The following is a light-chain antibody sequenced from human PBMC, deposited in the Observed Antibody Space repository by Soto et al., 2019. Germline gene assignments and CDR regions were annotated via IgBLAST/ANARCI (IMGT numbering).Light chain of an antibody. Sequence: AIQLTQSPSSLSASVGDRVTITCRASQGISSALAWYQQKPGKAPKLLIYDASSLESGVPSRFXGSGXGTXXXXXXXXXQPEDFAXYYCQQFNSYPRTFGQGTKVEIK. CDR1: QGISSA. J-gene: IGKJ1*01. CDR2: DAS. V-gene: IGKV1-13*02. CDR3: QQFNSYPRT.